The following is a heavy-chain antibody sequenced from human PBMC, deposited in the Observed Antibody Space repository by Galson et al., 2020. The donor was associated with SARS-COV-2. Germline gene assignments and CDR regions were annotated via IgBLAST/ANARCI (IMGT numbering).Heavy chain of an antibody. D-gene: IGHD3-16*01. CDR2: IYHSGST. CDR3: ARGRDYIWGK. V-gene: IGHV4-4*02. CDR1: GGSISSNDW. Sequence: SETLSLTCAVSGGSISSNDWWSWVRQPPGQGLEWIGEIYHSGSTNYNPYLKSRVTISIDTSKNQFSLEVSSVTAADTAVYYCARGRDYIWGKWGQGTLVTVSS. J-gene: IGHJ4*02.